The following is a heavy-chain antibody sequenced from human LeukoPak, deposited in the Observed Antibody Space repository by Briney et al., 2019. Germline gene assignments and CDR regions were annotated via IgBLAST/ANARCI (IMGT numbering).Heavy chain of an antibody. CDR3: AKVGASFYYGMDV. V-gene: IGHV3-23*01. CDR1: GFTFSSYA. J-gene: IGHJ6*02. D-gene: IGHD1-1*01. Sequence: WGSLRLSCAASGFTFSSYAMSWVRQPPAKGLELVSAIRLSPGSTYYADSVKGRFTISRDNSKNTLSPKMNSPRAEDTAVNYCAKVGASFYYGMDVWGQGTTVTVSS. CDR2: IRLSPGST.